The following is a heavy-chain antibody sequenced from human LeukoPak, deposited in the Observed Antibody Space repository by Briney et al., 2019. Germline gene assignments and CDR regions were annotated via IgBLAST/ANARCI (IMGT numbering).Heavy chain of an antibody. CDR1: GFTFSDYY. CDR3: AKAGETYSSGWYGMDV. V-gene: IGHV3-11*01. Sequence: PGGSLRLSCAASGFTFSDYYMSWIRQAPGKGLEWVSYISSSGSTIYYADSVKGRFTISRDNAKNSLYLQMNSLRVEDTAVYYCAKAGETYSSGWYGMDVWGQGTTVTVSS. D-gene: IGHD6-19*01. CDR2: ISSSGSTI. J-gene: IGHJ6*02.